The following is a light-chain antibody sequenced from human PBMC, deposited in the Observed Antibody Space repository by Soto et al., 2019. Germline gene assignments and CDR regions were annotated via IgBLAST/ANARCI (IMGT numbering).Light chain of an antibody. Sequence: DIQMTQSPPSLSASVGDRVTITCRASQNIDRHLCWYQQKPGKAPKFLIYGASSLQSGVPSRFSGSGSGTDFTLTISRLQPEDFATYYCQQTYSNPLTFGQGTKVEIK. V-gene: IGKV1-39*01. J-gene: IGKJ1*01. CDR1: QNIDRH. CDR2: GAS. CDR3: QQTYSNPLT.